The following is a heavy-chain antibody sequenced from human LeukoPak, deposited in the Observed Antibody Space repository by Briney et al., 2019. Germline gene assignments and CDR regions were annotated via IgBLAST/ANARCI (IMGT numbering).Heavy chain of an antibody. Sequence: GGSLRLSCAASGFTFDDHGTNWVRQAPGKGLEWVSGINWNGGSTFYADSVKGRFTISRDNAKNALYLQMNSLTAEDTALYHCARDRSYGSFDFWGQGTLVTVSS. V-gene: IGHV3-20*01. CDR3: ARDRSYGSFDF. D-gene: IGHD5-18*01. J-gene: IGHJ4*02. CDR2: INWNGGST. CDR1: GFTFDDHG.